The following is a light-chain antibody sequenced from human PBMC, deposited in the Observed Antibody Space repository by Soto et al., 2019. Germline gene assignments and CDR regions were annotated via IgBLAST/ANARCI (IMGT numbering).Light chain of an antibody. Sequence: EVVLTQSPGTLSLSPGERATLSCRASQSVSSNYLAWYQQKPGRAPRLLTFGAFFRATGIPDRFSGSASGTDFTLTISGLEPEDFAVYYCQQYDTAPLTFGGGTKVDIK. V-gene: IGKV3-20*01. CDR2: GAF. J-gene: IGKJ4*01. CDR1: QSVSSNY. CDR3: QQYDTAPLT.